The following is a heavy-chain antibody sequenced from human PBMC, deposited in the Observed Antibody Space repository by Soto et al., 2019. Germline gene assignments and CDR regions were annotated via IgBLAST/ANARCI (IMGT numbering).Heavy chain of an antibody. CDR2: ISYDGSDK. CDR3: AKDRGFIYYYGLDV. V-gene: IGHV3-30*18. J-gene: IGHJ6*02. D-gene: IGHD3-10*01. CDR1: GFTFSSFG. Sequence: WGSLRLSCEASGFTFSSFGMHWVRQAPGKGLEWVAVISYDGSDKYYADSVKGRFTISRDNSKNTLYLQMNSLRAEDTAVYSCAKDRGFIYYYGLDVWGQGTTVTVSS.